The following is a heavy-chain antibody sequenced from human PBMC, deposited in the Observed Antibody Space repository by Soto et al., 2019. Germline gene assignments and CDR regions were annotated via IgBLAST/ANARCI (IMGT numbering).Heavy chain of an antibody. CDR1: GYTFTSYY. D-gene: IGHD6-6*01. J-gene: IGHJ4*02. CDR2: INPSGGST. Sequence: GASVKVSCKASGYTFTSYYMHWVRQAPGQGLEWMGIINPSGGSTSYAQKFQGRVTMTRDTSTSTVYMELSSLRSEDTVVYYCAENSLFEYGSSSHPHHLACWGQGTLVTSPQ. CDR3: AENSLFEYGSSSHPHHLAC. V-gene: IGHV1-46*01.